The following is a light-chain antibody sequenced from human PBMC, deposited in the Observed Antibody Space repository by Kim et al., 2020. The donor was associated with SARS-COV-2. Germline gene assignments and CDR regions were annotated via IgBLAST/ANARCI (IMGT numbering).Light chain of an antibody. CDR3: QPSYSTPRT. Sequence: AYVGDRVTITCRASQGISSYLNWYQQKPGKSPKLLIYAASSLQSGVPSRCSGSGSGTDFTLTISSLQPEDFATYYCQPSYSTPRTFGQGTKVDIK. CDR2: AAS. V-gene: IGKV1-39*01. CDR1: QGISSY. J-gene: IGKJ1*01.